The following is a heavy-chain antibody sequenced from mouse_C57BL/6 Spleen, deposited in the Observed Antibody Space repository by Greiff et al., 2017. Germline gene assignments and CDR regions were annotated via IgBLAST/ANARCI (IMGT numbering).Heavy chain of an antibody. CDR3: TRRDYYGSRDYAMDY. J-gene: IGHJ4*01. D-gene: IGHD1-1*01. Sequence: VKLVESGAELVRPGASVTLSCKASGYTFTDYEMHWVKQTPVHGLEWIGAIDPETGGTAYNQKFKGKAILTADKSSSTAYMELRSLTSEDSAVYYCTRRDYYGSRDYAMDYWGQGTSVTVSS. CDR2: IDPETGGT. V-gene: IGHV1-15*01. CDR1: GYTFTDYE.